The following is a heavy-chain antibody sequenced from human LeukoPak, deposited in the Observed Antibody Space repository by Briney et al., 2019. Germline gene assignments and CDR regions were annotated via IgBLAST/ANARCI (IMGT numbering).Heavy chain of an antibody. J-gene: IGHJ4*02. CDR2: ISPYNGHT. V-gene: IGHV1-18*01. CDR3: ARRVVPASLGVFFDY. D-gene: IGHD2-2*01. CDR1: GYTFTSYG. Sequence: ASVKVSCKVSGYTFTSYGISWVRQAPGQGLEWMGWISPYNGHTNYAQPFQGRLTMTTDTSTSSGYMELRSLRSEDTAVYYCARRVVPASLGVFFDYWGQGTLVTVSS.